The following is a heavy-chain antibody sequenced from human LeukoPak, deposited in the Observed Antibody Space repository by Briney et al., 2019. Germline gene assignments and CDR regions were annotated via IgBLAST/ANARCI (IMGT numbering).Heavy chain of an antibody. D-gene: IGHD6-13*01. Sequence: PSETLSLTCTVSGGSLSRYYWSWIRQPPGKGLEWIGEIYHSGSTNYNPSLKSRVTISVDKSKNQFSLKLSSVTAADTAVYYCARDCIAAADTGYYYYMDVWGKGTTVTVSS. V-gene: IGHV4-59*12. J-gene: IGHJ6*03. CDR1: GGSLSRYY. CDR2: IYHSGST. CDR3: ARDCIAAADTGYYYYMDV.